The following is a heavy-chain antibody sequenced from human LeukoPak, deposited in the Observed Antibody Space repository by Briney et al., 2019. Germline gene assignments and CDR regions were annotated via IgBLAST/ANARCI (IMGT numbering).Heavy chain of an antibody. J-gene: IGHJ4*02. V-gene: IGHV3-64*01. CDR3: ARESLGEPGSFDY. D-gene: IGHD3-10*01. CDR2: ISRDGGST. Sequence: PGGSLRLSCAVSGFTFSTYAMHWVRQAPGEGLEYVSGISRDGGSTYYANSVKGRFTISRDNSKNTLYLQMGSLRGEDMAVYYCARESLGEPGSFDYRGQGTLVTVSS. CDR1: GFTFSTYA.